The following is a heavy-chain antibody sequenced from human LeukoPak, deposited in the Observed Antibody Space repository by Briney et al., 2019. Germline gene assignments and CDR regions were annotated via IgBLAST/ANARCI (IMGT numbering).Heavy chain of an antibody. CDR3: ARVDRIMVYATFDY. CDR2: ISAYNGNT. Sequence: ASVKVSCKASGYTFTSYGISWVRQAPGQGLEWMGWISAYNGNTNYAQKLQGRVTMTTDTSTSTAYMELRSLRSDDTAVYYCARVDRIMVYATFDYWGQGTLVTVSS. D-gene: IGHD2-8*01. CDR1: GYTFTSYG. V-gene: IGHV1-18*01. J-gene: IGHJ4*02.